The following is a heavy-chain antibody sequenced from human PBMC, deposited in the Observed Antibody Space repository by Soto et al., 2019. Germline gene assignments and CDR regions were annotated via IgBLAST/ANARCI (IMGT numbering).Heavy chain of an antibody. J-gene: IGHJ4*02. D-gene: IGHD6-6*01. V-gene: IGHV1-18*01. CDR3: ARHSVAEYYFDY. CDR2: ISTYYGNT. Sequence: ASVKVSCKASGYTFTSYAISWVRQAPGQGLEWMGWISTYYGNTNYAQILQGRVTVTTDTSTNTAYMELRSLRSDDTAVYYCARHSVAEYYFDYWGQGTLVTVSS. CDR1: GYTFTSYA.